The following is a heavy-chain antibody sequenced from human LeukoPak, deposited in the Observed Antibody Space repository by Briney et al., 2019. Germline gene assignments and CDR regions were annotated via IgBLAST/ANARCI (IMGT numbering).Heavy chain of an antibody. CDR2: INSSSSTI. D-gene: IGHD6-19*01. Sequence: PSETLSLTCSVSDGSTTGYYMSWVRQAPGKGLEWISYINSSSSTIYYADSVKGRFTISRDNAKNSLYLQMNSLRAEDTAVYYCARPYSSGWYTLDYWGQGTLVTVSS. V-gene: IGHV3-48*04. J-gene: IGHJ4*02. CDR1: DGSTTGYY. CDR3: ARPYSSGWYTLDY.